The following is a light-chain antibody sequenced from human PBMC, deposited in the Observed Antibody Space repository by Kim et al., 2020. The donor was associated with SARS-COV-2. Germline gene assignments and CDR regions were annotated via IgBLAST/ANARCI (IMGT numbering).Light chain of an antibody. CDR3: QVWDSRGV. CDR1: NIGSKN. V-gene: IGLV3-9*01. J-gene: IGLJ3*02. CDR2: RDS. Sequence: SYELTQPLSVSVALGQTARITCGGSNIGSKNVHWYQQKPGQAPVLVIYRDSNRPSGIPERFSGSNSGNTATLTISRAQAGDEADYYCQVWDSRGVFGGG.